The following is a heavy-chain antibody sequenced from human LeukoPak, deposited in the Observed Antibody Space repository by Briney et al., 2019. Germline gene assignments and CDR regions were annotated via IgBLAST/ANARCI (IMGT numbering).Heavy chain of an antibody. CDR3: ASKRIQSPYYFDY. J-gene: IGHJ4*02. CDR2: IIPISGTA. V-gene: IGHV1-69*05. Sequence: ASVKVSCKASGGTFSSCAISWVRQAPGQGLEWMGGIIPISGTANYAQKFQGRVTITTDESTSTAYMELSSLRSEDTAVYYCASKRIQSPYYFDYWGQGTLVTVSS. CDR1: GGTFSSCA. D-gene: IGHD4-11*01.